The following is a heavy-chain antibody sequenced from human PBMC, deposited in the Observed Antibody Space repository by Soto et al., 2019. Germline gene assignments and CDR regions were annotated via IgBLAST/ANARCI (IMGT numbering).Heavy chain of an antibody. CDR2: INFDGSSA. CDR3: ARGPRGWYGFDY. D-gene: IGHD6-19*01. J-gene: IGHJ4*02. Sequence: EVQLVESGGGLVQPGGSLRLSCAGSGLAFSSSWMHWVRQDPGKGLVWVSRINFDGSSADYADSVKGRFTISRDNAKNTLYLEMNSLRAEDTAVYHCARGPRGWYGFDYWGQGTLVTVSS. CDR1: GLAFSSSW. V-gene: IGHV3-74*01.